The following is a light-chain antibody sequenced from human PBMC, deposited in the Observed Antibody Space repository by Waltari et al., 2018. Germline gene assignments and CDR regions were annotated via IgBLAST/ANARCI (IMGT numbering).Light chain of an antibody. V-gene: IGKV3-20*01. CDR3: QHYVSLPAT. CDR1: QSVTRS. CDR2: GAS. J-gene: IGKJ1*01. Sequence: EIVLTQPPGTLSLSPGERDTLSCRASQSVTRSLAWYQQKPGQAPRLLIYGASSRATGIPDRFSGGGSGTDFSLTISRLEPEDFAMYYCQHYVSLPATFGQGTKVEIK.